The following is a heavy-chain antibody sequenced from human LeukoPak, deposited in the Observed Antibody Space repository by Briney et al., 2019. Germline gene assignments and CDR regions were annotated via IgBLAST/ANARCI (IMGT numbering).Heavy chain of an antibody. CDR3: AREGIVGAPYYYYGMDV. Sequence: SETLSLTCTVSGGSISSGGYYWSWIRQHPGKGLEWIGYIYYSGSTYYNPSLKSRVTISVDTSKNQFSLKLSSVTAADTAVYYCAREGIVGAPYYYYGMDVWGQGTTVTVSS. CDR2: IYYSGST. J-gene: IGHJ6*02. V-gene: IGHV4-31*03. D-gene: IGHD1-26*01. CDR1: GGSISSGGYY.